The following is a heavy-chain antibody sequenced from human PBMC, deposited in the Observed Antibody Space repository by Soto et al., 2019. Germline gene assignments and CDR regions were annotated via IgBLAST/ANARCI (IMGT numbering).Heavy chain of an antibody. CDR2: ISVYNDKA. J-gene: IGHJ6*03. D-gene: IGHD2-21*01. CDR1: GYTFGDSG. V-gene: IGHV1-18*01. CDR3: AKSLLFVDHGYMDV. Sequence: QVQLVQPGVDVKKPGASVKVSCKASGYTFGDSGITWVRQAPGQGLEWMGWISVYNDKANYAQKFQDRVTITADRSTRTVYMELTSLRPEDTAVYFCAKSLLFVDHGYMDVWGKGTTVTVSS.